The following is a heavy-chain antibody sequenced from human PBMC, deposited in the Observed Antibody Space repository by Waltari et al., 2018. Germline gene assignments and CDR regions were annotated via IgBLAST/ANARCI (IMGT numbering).Heavy chain of an antibody. J-gene: IGHJ4*02. CDR1: VVNFTLFG. V-gene: IGHV3-30*02. D-gene: IGHD1-1*01. CDR3: VKGNEIDY. CDR2: ISYDGSNE. Sequence: QVHLVESGGGVVQRGVSLRLSCAEPVVNFTLFGMHWVRQAPGKGLEWVSFISYDGSNENYADSVKGRFTMSRDNSKKMLYVQMNNLRAEDSAVYYCVKGNEIDYWGQGTLVTVSS.